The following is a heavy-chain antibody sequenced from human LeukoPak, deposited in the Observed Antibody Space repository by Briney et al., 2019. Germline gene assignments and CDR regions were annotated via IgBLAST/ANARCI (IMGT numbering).Heavy chain of an antibody. Sequence: GGSLRLSCAASGFSFTSYWVHWVRQPPGKGLVWVSRVDHDGSGTAYADSVTGRFTISRDNAKNTVYLQMNSLRAEDTAVYYCATDLGWGQGTLVTVSS. V-gene: IGHV3-74*01. CDR3: ATDLG. J-gene: IGHJ4*02. CDR2: VDHDGSGT. D-gene: IGHD4-17*01. CDR1: GFSFTSYW.